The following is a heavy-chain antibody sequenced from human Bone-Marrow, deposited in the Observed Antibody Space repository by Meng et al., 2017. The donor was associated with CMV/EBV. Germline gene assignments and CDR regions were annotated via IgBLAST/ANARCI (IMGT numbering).Heavy chain of an antibody. J-gene: IGHJ4*02. CDR1: GGSISSYY. CDR2: INHSGST. CDR3: ASLRTWIQR. D-gene: IGHD5-18*01. Sequence: SETLPLTCTVSGGSISSYYWSWIRQPPGKGLEWIGEINHSGSTNYNPSLKSRVTISVDTSKNQFSLKLSSVTAADTAVYYCASLRTWIQRWGQGTLVTVSS. V-gene: IGHV4-34*01.